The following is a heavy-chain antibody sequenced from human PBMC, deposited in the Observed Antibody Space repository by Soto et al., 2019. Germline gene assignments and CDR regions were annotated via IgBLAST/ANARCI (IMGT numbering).Heavy chain of an antibody. D-gene: IGHD2-2*01. CDR1: GGTFSSYA. J-gene: IGHJ6*02. V-gene: IGHV1-69*05. Sequence: SVKVSCKASGGTFSSYAISWVRLAPGQGLEWMGGIIPIFGTANYAQRFQGRVTMTRDTSTSTVYMELSSLRSEDTAVYYCARATCSSTSCLTDYYYYGMDVWGQGTTVTVSS. CDR2: IIPIFGTA. CDR3: ARATCSSTSCLTDYYYYGMDV.